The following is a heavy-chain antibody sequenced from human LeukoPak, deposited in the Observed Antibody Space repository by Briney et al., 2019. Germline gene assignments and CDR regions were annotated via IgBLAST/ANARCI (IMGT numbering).Heavy chain of an antibody. D-gene: IGHD6-19*01. CDR2: INHSGST. Sequence: KPSETLSLTCGVYGGSFSGYYWSWIRQPPGKGLERIGEINHSGSTNYNPSLKSRVTISVDTSKNQFSLKLSSVTAADTAVYYCARLGYSSGWYDTDYWGQGTLVTVSS. V-gene: IGHV4-34*01. J-gene: IGHJ4*02. CDR3: ARLGYSSGWYDTDY. CDR1: GGSFSGYY.